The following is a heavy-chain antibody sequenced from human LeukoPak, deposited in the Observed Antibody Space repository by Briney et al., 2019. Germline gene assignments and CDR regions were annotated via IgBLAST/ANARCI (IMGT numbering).Heavy chain of an antibody. CDR2: IYTTGNT. V-gene: IGHV4-4*07. D-gene: IGHD6-19*01. J-gene: IGHJ4*02. CDR1: GGSISSYY. CDR3: AREGQWLTQTDY. Sequence: SETLSLTCTVSGGSISSYYWSWIRQPAGKGLEWIGRIYTTGNTNYNPSLKSRVTMSIDTSKNQFSPKLSSVTAADTAVYYCAREGQWLTQTDYWGQGTLVTVSS.